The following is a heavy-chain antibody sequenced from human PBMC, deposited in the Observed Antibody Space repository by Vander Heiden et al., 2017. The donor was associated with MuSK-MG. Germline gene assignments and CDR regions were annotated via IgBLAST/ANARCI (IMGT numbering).Heavy chain of an antibody. J-gene: IGHJ4*02. V-gene: IGHV2-5*02. Sequence: QITLKESAPTLVKPTQTLTLTCTFSGFSLTTSGVGLGWIRQPPGKALEWLALIYWDDDNRYSPALKSRLTITKDTSKNQVVLTMTNMDPVDTATYYCAHRRDYSYFDYWGQGTLVTVSS. CDR2: IYWDDDN. D-gene: IGHD4-4*01. CDR1: GFSLTTSGVG. CDR3: AHRRDYSYFDY.